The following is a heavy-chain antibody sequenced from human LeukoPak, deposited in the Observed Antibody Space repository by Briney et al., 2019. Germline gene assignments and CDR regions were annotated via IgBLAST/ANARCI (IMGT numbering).Heavy chain of an antibody. CDR2: ISAYNGNT. CDR1: GYTFTSYG. J-gene: IGHJ6*02. CDR3: ARDQWESEVLIVVVPAAAYYGMDV. Sequence: ASVKVSCKASGYTFTSYGISWVGQAPGQGLEWMGWISAYNGNTNYAQKLQGRVTMTTDTSTSTAYMELRSLRSDDTAVYYCARDQWESEVLIVVVPAAAYYGMDVWGQGTTVTVSS. D-gene: IGHD2-2*01. V-gene: IGHV1-18*01.